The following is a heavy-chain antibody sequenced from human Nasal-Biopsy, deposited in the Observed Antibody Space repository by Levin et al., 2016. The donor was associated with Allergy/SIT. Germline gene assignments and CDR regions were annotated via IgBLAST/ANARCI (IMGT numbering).Heavy chain of an antibody. V-gene: IGHV3-7*03. CDR3: AKDKHRRRIAEDSWFDP. CDR2: IKQDGSQK. Sequence: GESLKISCAVSGFTFAGSAMSWVRLTPGKGLEWVANIKQDGSQKYYLDSVKGRLIISRDNTKNSLYLQMNSLRAEDTALYYCAKDKHRRRIAEDSWFDPWGQGTLVTVSS. J-gene: IGHJ5*02. D-gene: IGHD6-13*01. CDR1: GFTFAGSA.